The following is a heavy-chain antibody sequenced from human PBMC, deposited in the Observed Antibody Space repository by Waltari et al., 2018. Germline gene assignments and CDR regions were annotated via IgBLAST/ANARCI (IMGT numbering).Heavy chain of an antibody. CDR2: INWKGSNT. V-gene: IGHV3-20*04. J-gene: IGHJ5*02. D-gene: IGHD3-16*01. CDR3: VREVWGWFDP. CDR1: GFTFDDYG. Sequence: EVQLVESGGGVVWPGGSLRLSCAASGFTFDDYGMSWVRQVPGKGRQWVSGINWKGSNTDYADSGKGRFTISRDNAKNSLFLEMKSLRAEDTALYYCVREVWGWFDPWGQGTLVTVSS.